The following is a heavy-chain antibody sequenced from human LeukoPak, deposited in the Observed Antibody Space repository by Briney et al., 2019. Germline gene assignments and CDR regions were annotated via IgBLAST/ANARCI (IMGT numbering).Heavy chain of an antibody. J-gene: IGHJ4*02. CDR3: ARHFGYSGYDGDY. Sequence: GESLKISCKASGYIFTKYWIAWVRQMRGKGLEWMGIIYPGDSDIRYSPSFQGQVTISADKSTNTAYLQWSSLKASDTARYYCARHFGYSGYDGDYWGQGTLVTVSS. CDR1: GYIFTKYW. V-gene: IGHV5-51*01. CDR2: IYPGDSDI. D-gene: IGHD5-12*01.